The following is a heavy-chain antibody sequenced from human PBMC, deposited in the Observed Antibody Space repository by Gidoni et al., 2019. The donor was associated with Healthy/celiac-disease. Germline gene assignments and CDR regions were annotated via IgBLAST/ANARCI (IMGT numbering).Heavy chain of an antibody. D-gene: IGHD3-9*01. CDR3: AKDYGISYGMDV. CDR1: GFTFSSYA. CDR2: SSGSGGST. V-gene: IGHV3-23*01. J-gene: IGHJ6*02. Sequence: EVQLLESGGGLVQPGGSLRLSCAASGFTFSSYAMSWVRQAPGKGLEWVSASSGSGGSTYYADSVKGRFAISRDNSKNTLYLQMNSLRAEDTAVYYCAKDYGISYGMDVWGQGTTVTVSS.